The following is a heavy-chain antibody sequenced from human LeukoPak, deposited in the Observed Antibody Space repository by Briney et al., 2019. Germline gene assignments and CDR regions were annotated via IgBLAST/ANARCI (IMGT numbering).Heavy chain of an antibody. D-gene: IGHD3-16*01. CDR1: GFTFSSYW. V-gene: IGHV3-7*03. Sequence: GGSLRLSCAASGFTFSSYWMNWARQAPGKGLEWVASINYNGNVNYYVDPVKGRFTISRDNAKNSLYQQMSNLRAEDTAVYFCARGGGLDVWGQGATVTVSS. CDR3: ARGGGLDV. J-gene: IGHJ6*02. CDR2: INYNGNVN.